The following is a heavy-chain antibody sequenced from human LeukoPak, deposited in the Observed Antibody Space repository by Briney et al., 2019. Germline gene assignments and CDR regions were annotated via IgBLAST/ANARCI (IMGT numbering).Heavy chain of an antibody. D-gene: IGHD1-20*01. CDR1: RGSISSGGYY. Sequence: SETLSLTCTVSRGSISSGGYYWSWIHQHPGKGLEWIGYIYYSGSTYYNPSLKSRVTISVDTSKNQFCLKLSSVTAADTAVYYCARGSFVTAPFDYWGQGTLVTVSS. V-gene: IGHV4-31*03. CDR3: ARGSFVTAPFDY. J-gene: IGHJ4*02. CDR2: IYYSGST.